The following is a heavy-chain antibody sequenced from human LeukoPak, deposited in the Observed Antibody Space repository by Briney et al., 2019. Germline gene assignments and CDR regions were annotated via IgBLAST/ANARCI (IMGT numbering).Heavy chain of an antibody. D-gene: IGHD2-15*01. J-gene: IGHJ4*02. CDR3: ARGYCSGGSCYDY. CDR2: ISYDGSNK. Sequence: PERSLRLSCAASGFTFSSYAMHWVRQAPGKGLEWVALISYDGSNKYYADSVKGRFTISRDNSKNTLYLQMNSLRAEDTAVYYCARGYCSGGSCYDYWGQGTLVTVSS. CDR1: GFTFSSYA. V-gene: IGHV3-30-3*01.